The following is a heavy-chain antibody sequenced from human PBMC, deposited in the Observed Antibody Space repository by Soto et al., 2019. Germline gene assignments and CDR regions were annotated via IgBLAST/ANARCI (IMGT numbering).Heavy chain of an antibody. CDR1: GYTFTSYG. CDR2: ISAYNGNT. CDR3: ARALSSLSYGDWYYFDY. D-gene: IGHD4-17*01. V-gene: IGHV1-18*01. Sequence: QVQLVQSGAEVKKPGASVKVSCKASGYTFTSYGISWVRQAPGQGLEWMGWISAYNGNTNYAQKLQGRVTMTTDTATSTAYMELRSLGSDDTDVYYCARALSSLSYGDWYYFDYWGQGTLVTVSS. J-gene: IGHJ4*02.